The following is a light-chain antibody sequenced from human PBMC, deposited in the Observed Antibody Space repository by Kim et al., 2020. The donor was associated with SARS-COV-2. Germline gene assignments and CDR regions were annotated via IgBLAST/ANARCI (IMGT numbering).Light chain of an antibody. V-gene: IGKV1-5*03. CDR2: KAS. Sequence: DIQMTQSPSTLSASVGDRVTITCRASQSISSWLAWYQQKPGKAPDLLIYKASSLESGVPSRFSGSGSVTEFTLTISSLQPDDFATYYCQQYNYSPLTFGGGTKVDIK. J-gene: IGKJ4*01. CDR1: QSISSW. CDR3: QQYNYSPLT.